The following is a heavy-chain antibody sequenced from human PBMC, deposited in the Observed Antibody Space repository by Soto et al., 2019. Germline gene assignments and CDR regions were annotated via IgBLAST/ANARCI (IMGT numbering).Heavy chain of an antibody. D-gene: IGHD6-13*01. V-gene: IGHV5-51*01. J-gene: IGHJ4*02. CDR1: GYSFSTSW. Sequence: EVQLVQSGAEVKKPGESLKISCKGSGYSFSTSWIGWVRQMPGKGLEWMGIIYPGDSDTRYSPSFQGQVTISADKSISTAYLQWSSLKASDTAMYYCARHTLTGPASTSLGGYWGQGTLVTVSS. CDR2: IYPGDSDT. CDR3: ARHTLTGPASTSLGGY.